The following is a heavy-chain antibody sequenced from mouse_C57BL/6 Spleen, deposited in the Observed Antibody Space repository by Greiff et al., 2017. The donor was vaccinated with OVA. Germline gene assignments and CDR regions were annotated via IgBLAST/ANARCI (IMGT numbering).Heavy chain of an antibody. J-gene: IGHJ4*01. CDR3: ARERAGLDAMDY. CDR1: GYTFTDYY. V-gene: IGHV1-76*01. Sequence: VQLQQSGAELVRPGASVKLSCKASGYTFTDYYINWVKQRPGQGLEWIARIYPGSGNTYYNEKFKGKATLTAEKSSSTAYMQLSSLTSEDSAVYFCARERAGLDAMDYWGQGTSVTVSS. CDR2: IYPGSGNT. D-gene: IGHD2-13*01.